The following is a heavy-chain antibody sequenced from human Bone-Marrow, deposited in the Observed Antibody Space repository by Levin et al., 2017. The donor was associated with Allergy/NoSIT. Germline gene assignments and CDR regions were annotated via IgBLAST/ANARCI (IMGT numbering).Heavy chain of an antibody. CDR1: GFTFSSYA. Sequence: GGSLRLSCAASGFTFSSYAMSWVRQAPGKGLEWVSAISGSGGSTYYADSVKGRFTISRDNSKNTLYLQMNSLRAEDTAVYYCAKNQREYYYGSGSYLPNDYYYYGMDVWGQGTTVTVSS. D-gene: IGHD3-10*01. J-gene: IGHJ6*02. CDR2: ISGSGGST. CDR3: AKNQREYYYGSGSYLPNDYYYYGMDV. V-gene: IGHV3-23*01.